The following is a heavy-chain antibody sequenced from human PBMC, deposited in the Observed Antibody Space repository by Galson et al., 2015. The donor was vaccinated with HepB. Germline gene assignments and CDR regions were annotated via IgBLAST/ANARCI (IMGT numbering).Heavy chain of an antibody. CDR2: IYPGDSDT. D-gene: IGHD3-22*01. Sequence: QSGAEVKKPGESLKISCKGSGYSFTSYWIGWVRQMPGKGLEWMGIIYPGDSDTRYSPSFQGQVTISADKSISTAYLQWSSLKASDTAMYYCARVYYDSSGYYPSYWYFDLWGRGTLVTVSS. J-gene: IGHJ2*01. CDR3: ARVYYDSSGYYPSYWYFDL. V-gene: IGHV5-51*03. CDR1: GYSFTSYW.